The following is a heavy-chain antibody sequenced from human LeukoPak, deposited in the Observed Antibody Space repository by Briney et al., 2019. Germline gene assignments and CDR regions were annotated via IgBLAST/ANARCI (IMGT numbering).Heavy chain of an antibody. CDR3: TRKIGSYFPGAFDL. D-gene: IGHD1-26*01. J-gene: IGHJ3*01. Sequence: GRSLRLSCTGVGFIFGAHIMSWFRQAPGKGLEWVGFIRSSGFGGTPEYAASVKGRFTISRDDSNSTAYLQLNSLKTEDSAVYYCTRKIGSYFPGAFDLWGQGTMVTVSS. CDR1: GFIFGAHI. V-gene: IGHV3-49*03. CDR2: IRSSGFGGTP.